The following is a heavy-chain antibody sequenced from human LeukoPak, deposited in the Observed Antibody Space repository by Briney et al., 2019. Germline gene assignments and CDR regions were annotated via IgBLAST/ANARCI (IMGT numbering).Heavy chain of an antibody. V-gene: IGHV1-46*01. CDR2: INPSGGST. CDR1: GYTFTSYY. D-gene: IGHD6-6*01. CDR3: ARDRLYSSSVNWYFDL. Sequence: ASVKVSFKASGYTFTSYYMHWVRQAPGQGLEWMGIINPSGGSTSYAQKFQGRVTMTRDMSTSTVYMELSSLRSEDTAVYYCARDRLYSSSVNWYFDLWGRGTLVTVSS. J-gene: IGHJ2*01.